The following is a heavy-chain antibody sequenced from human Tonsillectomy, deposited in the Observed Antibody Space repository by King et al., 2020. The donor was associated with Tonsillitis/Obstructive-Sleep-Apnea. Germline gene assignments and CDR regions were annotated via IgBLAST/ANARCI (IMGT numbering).Heavy chain of an antibody. D-gene: IGHD4-23*01. CDR2: IYPGDSDT. Sequence: QLVQSGAEVKKPGESLKISCKGSGNSFTNHWIAWVRQMPGKGLEWMGIIYPGDSDTKYSPSFQGQVTISADKSISTAYLQWRSLKASDTAIYYCARQNYGGNSEIDSWGQGTLVTVSS. V-gene: IGHV5-51*01. J-gene: IGHJ5*01. CDR3: ARQNYGGNSEIDS. CDR1: GNSFTNHW.